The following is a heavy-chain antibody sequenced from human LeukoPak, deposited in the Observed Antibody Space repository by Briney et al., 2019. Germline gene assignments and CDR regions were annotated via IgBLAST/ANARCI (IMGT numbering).Heavy chain of an antibody. D-gene: IGHD3-10*01. Sequence: AAVKVTLKCSGCTFSSYAFSWLRQAPGQGLEWVGRIIPIHGIANYAQKSKGRVTITADKSTSTAYMELSSLRSEDTAVYYCARIHMVRGVGTDYWGQGTLVTVSS. CDR2: IIPIHGIA. V-gene: IGHV1-69*04. CDR1: GCTFSSYA. CDR3: ARIHMVRGVGTDY. J-gene: IGHJ4*02.